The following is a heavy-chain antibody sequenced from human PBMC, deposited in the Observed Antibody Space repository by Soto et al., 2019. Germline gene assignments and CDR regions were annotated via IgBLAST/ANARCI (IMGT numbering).Heavy chain of an antibody. CDR3: AREGILWFGELLWAFDY. V-gene: IGHV4-34*01. Sequence: SETLSPTCAVYGGSFSGYYWSWIRQPPGKGLEWIGEINHSGSTNYNPSLKSRVTISVDTSKNQFSLKLSSVTAADTAVYYCAREGILWFGELLWAFDYWGQGTLVTVSS. D-gene: IGHD3-10*01. CDR2: INHSGST. CDR1: GGSFSGYY. J-gene: IGHJ4*02.